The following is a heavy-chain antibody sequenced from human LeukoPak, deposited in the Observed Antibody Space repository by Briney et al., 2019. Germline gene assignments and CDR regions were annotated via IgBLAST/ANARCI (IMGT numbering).Heavy chain of an antibody. CDR2: ISGSGGST. CDR3: AKDPNMMIVAKGRYFDY. Sequence: PGGSLRLSCAASGFTFSSYAMSWVRQAPGKGLEWVSAISGSGGSTYYADSVKGRFTISRDNSKNTLYLQMNSLRAEDTAVYYCAKDPNMMIVAKGRYFDYWGQGTLVTVSS. CDR1: GFTFSSYA. D-gene: IGHD3-22*01. J-gene: IGHJ4*02. V-gene: IGHV3-23*01.